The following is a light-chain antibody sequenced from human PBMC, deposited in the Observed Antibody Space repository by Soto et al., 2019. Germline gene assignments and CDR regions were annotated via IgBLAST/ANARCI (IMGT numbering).Light chain of an antibody. CDR3: QQYGSSPGVT. Sequence: EIVLTQSPGTLSLSPGERATLSCRASQSVSSRYLAWYQPTPAQAPSLLXYGASSRANGIPARFSGSGSGTDLTLTISRLEPEDFAVYYCQQYGSSPGVTFGGGTKVDNK. V-gene: IGKV3-20*01. CDR1: QSVSSRY. CDR2: GAS. J-gene: IGKJ4*01.